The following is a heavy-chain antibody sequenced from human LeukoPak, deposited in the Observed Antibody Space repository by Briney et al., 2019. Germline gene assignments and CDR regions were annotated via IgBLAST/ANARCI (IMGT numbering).Heavy chain of an antibody. D-gene: IGHD2-15*01. J-gene: IGHJ4*02. CDR3: AREHCSGGSCQYYFDY. Sequence: PGGSLRLSCAASGFTVSSNYMSWVRQAPGKGLEWVSVIYSGGSTYYADSVKGRFTISRDNSKNTLYLQMNSLRAEDTAVYYCAREHCSGGSCQYYFDYWGQGTLVTVSS. V-gene: IGHV3-66*01. CDR1: GFTVSSNY. CDR2: IYSGGST.